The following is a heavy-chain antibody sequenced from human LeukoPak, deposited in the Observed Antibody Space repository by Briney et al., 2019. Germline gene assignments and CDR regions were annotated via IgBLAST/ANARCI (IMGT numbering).Heavy chain of an antibody. D-gene: IGHD4-11*01. V-gene: IGHV3-23*01. CDR2: VSGSSGNT. CDR3: AKAGYSNSLLAAFDI. CDR1: GFTFANYA. J-gene: IGHJ3*02. Sequence: GGSLRLSCAASGFTFANYAMNWVRQAPGKGLEWVSTVSGSSGNTYYADCVKGRFTISRDNSKNTLFLQMNSLRAEDTAIYYCAKAGYSNSLLAAFDIWGQGTMVTVSS.